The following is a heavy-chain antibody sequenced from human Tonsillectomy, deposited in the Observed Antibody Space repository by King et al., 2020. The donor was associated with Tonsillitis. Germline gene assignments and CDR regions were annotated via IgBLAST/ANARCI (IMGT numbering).Heavy chain of an antibody. CDR1: GFTFSSYS. V-gene: IGHV3-48*02. Sequence: QLVQSGGGLVQPGGSLRLSCAASGFTFSSYSMNWVRQAPGKGLEWVSYIRSSSYTIYYADSVKGRFTISRDNAKNSLYLQMNSLRDDDTAVYYCARDRGGSGWPLFDYWGQGTLVTVPS. J-gene: IGHJ4*02. CDR2: IRSSSYTI. CDR3: ARDRGGSGWPLFDY. D-gene: IGHD6-19*01.